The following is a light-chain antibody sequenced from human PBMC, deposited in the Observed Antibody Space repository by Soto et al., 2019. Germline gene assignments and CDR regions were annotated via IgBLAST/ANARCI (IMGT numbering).Light chain of an antibody. CDR3: QQSYSMPYT. CDR1: QSISPY. J-gene: IGKJ2*01. V-gene: IGKV1-39*01. CDR2: GAS. Sequence: DIQMTQSPSSLSASVGDRVIITCRASQSISPYLSWYQQKPGKAPKLVIYGASNLQSGVPSSFSGSGTGTEFTLTISSLQPEDSATYYCQQSYSMPYTFGQGTKLEI.